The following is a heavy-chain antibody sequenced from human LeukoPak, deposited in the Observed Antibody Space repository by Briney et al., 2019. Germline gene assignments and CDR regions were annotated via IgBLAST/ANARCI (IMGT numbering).Heavy chain of an antibody. CDR2: IYHSGST. Sequence: SETLSLTCTVSGYSISNGYYWGWIRQSPGKGLEWIATIYHSGSTYYNPSLKSRVTISVDTSQNQFSLKLSSVTAADTAVYYCARHSSSWSPGPDYWGQGTLVTVSS. J-gene: IGHJ4*02. CDR1: GYSISNGYY. V-gene: IGHV4-38-2*02. D-gene: IGHD6-13*01. CDR3: ARHSSSWSPGPDY.